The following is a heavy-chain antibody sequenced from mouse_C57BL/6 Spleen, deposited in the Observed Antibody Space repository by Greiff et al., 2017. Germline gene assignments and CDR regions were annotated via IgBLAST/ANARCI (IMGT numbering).Heavy chain of an antibody. CDR1: GFNIKDYY. CDR3: ARERYYGSSRDWFAY. V-gene: IGHV14-2*01. CDR2: IDPEDGET. J-gene: IGHJ3*01. Sequence: VQLKQSGAELVKPGASVKLSCTASGFNIKDYYMHWVKQRTEQGLEWIGRIDPEDGETKYAPKFQGKATITADTSSNTAYLQLSSLTSEDTAVYYCARERYYGSSRDWFAYWGQGTLVTVSA. D-gene: IGHD1-1*01.